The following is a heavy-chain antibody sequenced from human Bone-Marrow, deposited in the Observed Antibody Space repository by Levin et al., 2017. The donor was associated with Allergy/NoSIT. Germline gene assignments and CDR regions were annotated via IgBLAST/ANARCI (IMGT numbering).Heavy chain of an antibody. CDR2: FDPADGEA. CDR3: ATDNHDTTGADFYYGMDV. Sequence: LGESLKISCKVFGDTVSELTMHWVRQAPGKGLEWMGGFDPADGEAVYAQKFQGRVFLTEDTSTDTAYMELSSLRSDDTAVYYCATDNHDTTGADFYYGMDVWGQGTTVTVFS. D-gene: IGHD3-22*01. J-gene: IGHJ6*02. CDR1: GDTVSELT. V-gene: IGHV1-24*01.